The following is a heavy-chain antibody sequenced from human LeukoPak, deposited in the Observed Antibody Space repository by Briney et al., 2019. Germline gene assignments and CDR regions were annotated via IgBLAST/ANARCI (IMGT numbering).Heavy chain of an antibody. CDR1: GGSISSYY. V-gene: IGHV4-59*08. D-gene: IGHD6-13*01. CDR2: IYYSGST. Sequence: SETLSLTCTVSGGSISSYYWSWIRQPPGKGLEWIGYIYYSGSTNYNPSLKSRVTISVDTSKYQFSLKLSSVTAADTAVYYCARHFRADEYSSSWYYFDYWGQGTLVTVSS. J-gene: IGHJ4*02. CDR3: ARHFRADEYSSSWYYFDY.